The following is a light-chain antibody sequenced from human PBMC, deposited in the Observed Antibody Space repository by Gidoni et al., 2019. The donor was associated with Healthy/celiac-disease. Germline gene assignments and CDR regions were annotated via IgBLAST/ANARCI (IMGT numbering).Light chain of an antibody. CDR3: QQYYSTRSS. CDR2: WAS. J-gene: IGKJ2*04. Sequence: DIVMTQSPDSLAVSLGERATINCKSSQSVLYSSNNKNYLAWYQQKPGQPPKLLISWASTRESGVPDRFSGSGSGTDFTLTISSLQAEDVAVYYCQQYYSTRSSFGQGTKLEIK. V-gene: IGKV4-1*01. CDR1: QSVLYSSNNKNY.